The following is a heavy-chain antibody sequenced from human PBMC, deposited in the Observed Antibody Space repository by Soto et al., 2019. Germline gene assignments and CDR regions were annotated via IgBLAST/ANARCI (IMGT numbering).Heavy chain of an antibody. D-gene: IGHD1-7*01. J-gene: IGHJ4*02. CDR2: ISSSSSYI. CDR1: GFNFSSYI. CDR3: ASLARNWNYDH. V-gene: IGHV3-21*01. Sequence: GGSMILSCTASGFNFSSYIMNWVRQAPGKGLEWVSSISSSSSYIYYADSVKGRFTISRDNAKNSLYLQMNSLRAEDTAVYYCASLARNWNYDHWGQGTLVTVSS.